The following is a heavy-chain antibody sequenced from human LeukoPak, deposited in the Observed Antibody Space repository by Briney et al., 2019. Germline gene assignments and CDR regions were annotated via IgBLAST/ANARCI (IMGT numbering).Heavy chain of an antibody. CDR3: ARDFRKVRWYYFDY. Sequence: SETLSLTCTVSGGSISSSSYYWGWIRQPPGKGPEWIGYIHYSGSTNYNPSLKSRVTISVDTSKNQFSLRMTSVTAADTAIYYCARDFRKVRWYYFDYWGQGTLVTVSS. J-gene: IGHJ4*02. CDR2: IHYSGST. CDR1: GGSISSSSYY. V-gene: IGHV4-61*01. D-gene: IGHD3-10*01.